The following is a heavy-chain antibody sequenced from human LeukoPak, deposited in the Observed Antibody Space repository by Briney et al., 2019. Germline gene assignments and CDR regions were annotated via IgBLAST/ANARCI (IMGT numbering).Heavy chain of an antibody. CDR1: GGSISTYY. J-gene: IGHJ6*03. Sequence: SETLSLTCSVSGGSISTYYWSWIRQPPGKGLEWIGSIYYSGSTSYNPSLKSRVTMALDTSKMQFSLNLTSVTAADTAVYYCARDPSSECIDSNCPWSMDVWGKGTTVTVSS. D-gene: IGHD3-22*01. CDR2: IYYSGST. CDR3: ARDPSSECIDSNCPWSMDV. V-gene: IGHV4-59*01.